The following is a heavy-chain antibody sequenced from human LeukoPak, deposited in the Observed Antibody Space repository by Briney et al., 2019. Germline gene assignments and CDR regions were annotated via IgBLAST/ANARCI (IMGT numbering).Heavy chain of an antibody. J-gene: IGHJ3*02. CDR1: GFTFSSFS. CDR2: IRGGSSDI. CDR3: ARGGGAFDI. D-gene: IGHD5-12*01. Sequence: GGSLRLSCATSGFTFSSFSMNWARQAPGKGLEWVSYIRGGSSDIHYADSVKGRFTISRDDAKNSLYLQMNSLRAEDTAVYFCARGGGAFDIWGQGTMVTVSS. V-gene: IGHV3-21*05.